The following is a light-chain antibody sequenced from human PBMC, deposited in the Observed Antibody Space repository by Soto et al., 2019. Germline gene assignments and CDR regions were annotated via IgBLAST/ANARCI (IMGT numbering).Light chain of an antibody. CDR2: EVS. V-gene: IGLV2-14*01. CDR3: ISYTSSRQVV. J-gene: IGLJ2*01. CDR1: SSDVGGYNY. Sequence: QSALTQPASVSGSPGQSITISCTGTSSDVGGYNYVSWFQQHLGKAPKLMIYEVSNRPSGVSNRFSGSKSDNTASLAISGHQAEDEADYYCISYTSSRQVVFGGGTQLTVL.